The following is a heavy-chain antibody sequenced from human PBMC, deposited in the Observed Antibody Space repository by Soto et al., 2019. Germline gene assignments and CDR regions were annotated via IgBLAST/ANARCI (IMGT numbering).Heavy chain of an antibody. Sequence: SETLSLTCTVSCSSISSYYWSWIRQPPGKGLEWIGEINHSGSTNYNPSLKSRVTISVDTSKNQFSLKLSSVTAADTAVYYCARGKAARNYYGSGSYYNGYYYYGMDVWGQGTTVTVSS. CDR2: INHSGST. D-gene: IGHD3-10*01. CDR3: ARGKAARNYYGSGSYYNGYYYYGMDV. CDR1: CSSISSYY. J-gene: IGHJ6*02. V-gene: IGHV4-34*01.